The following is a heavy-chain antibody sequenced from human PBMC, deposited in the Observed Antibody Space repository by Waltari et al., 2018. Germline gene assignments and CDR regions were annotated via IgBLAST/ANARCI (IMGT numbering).Heavy chain of an antibody. J-gene: IGHJ6*02. CDR2: INHSGST. V-gene: IGHV4-34*01. CDR3: ARELLYCSSTSCYSRYYYYGMDV. CDR1: GGSFSGYY. D-gene: IGHD2-2*02. Sequence: QVQLQQWGAGLLKPSETLSLTCAVYGGSFSGYYWSWIRQPPGKGLEWIGEINHSGSTNYNPSLKSRVTISVDTSKNQFSLKLSSVTAADTAVYYCARELLYCSSTSCYSRYYYYGMDVWGQGTTVTVSS.